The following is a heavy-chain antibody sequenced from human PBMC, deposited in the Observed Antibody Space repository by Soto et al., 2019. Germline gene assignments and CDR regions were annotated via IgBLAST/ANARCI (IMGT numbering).Heavy chain of an antibody. V-gene: IGHV1-69*06. CDR3: ARGVVPAASVARYYFDY. CDR2: IIPIFGTA. J-gene: IGHJ4*02. CDR1: GGTFSSYA. Sequence: QVQLVQSGAEVKKPGSSVKVSCKASGGTFSSYAISWVRQAPGQGLEWMGGIIPIFGTANYAQKFQGRVTITADKSTSTAYMELSSLRSEDTAVYYCARGVVPAASVARYYFDYWGQGTLVTVSS. D-gene: IGHD2-2*01.